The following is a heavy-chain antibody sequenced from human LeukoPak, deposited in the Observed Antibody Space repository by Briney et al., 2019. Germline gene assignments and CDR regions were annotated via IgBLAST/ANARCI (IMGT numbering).Heavy chain of an antibody. CDR1: GGSISSGDYY. CDR3: ARGGLHDYYYMDV. D-gene: IGHD3-10*01. Sequence: SETLSLTCTVSGGSISSGDYYWSWIRQPPGKGLEWIGYIYYSGSTYYNPSLKSRVTISVDTSENQFSLKLSSVTAADTAVYYCARGGLHDYYYMDVWGKGTTVTVSS. J-gene: IGHJ6*03. V-gene: IGHV4-30-4*08. CDR2: IYYSGST.